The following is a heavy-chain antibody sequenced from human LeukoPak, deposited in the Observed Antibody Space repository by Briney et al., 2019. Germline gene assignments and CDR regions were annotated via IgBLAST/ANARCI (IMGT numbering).Heavy chain of an antibody. J-gene: IGHJ4*02. D-gene: IGHD3-22*01. Sequence: PGGSLRLSCAASGFTFSSYWMSWVRQAPGKGLEWAANIKQDGSEKYYVDSVKGRFTISRDNAKNSLYLQMNSLRAEDTAVYYCAKDSHHYYDSSGLDYWGQGTLVTVSS. V-gene: IGHV3-7*01. CDR2: IKQDGSEK. CDR1: GFTFSSYW. CDR3: AKDSHHYYDSSGLDY.